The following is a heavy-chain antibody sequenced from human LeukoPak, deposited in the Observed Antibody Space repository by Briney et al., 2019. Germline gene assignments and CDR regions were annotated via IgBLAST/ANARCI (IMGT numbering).Heavy chain of an antibody. Sequence: PSETLSLTCAVSGGSVSGYYWSWNRLSPGKGLEWIGYIYYTGTIIYSPSLESRVTLSVDTSKNQISLNLRSVTAADTAVYYCARHDSIGYYHRGMDVWGPGTTVIVSS. V-gene: IGHV4-59*08. CDR3: ARHDSIGYYHRGMDV. CDR1: GGSVSGYY. D-gene: IGHD2-15*01. J-gene: IGHJ6*02. CDR2: IYYTGTI.